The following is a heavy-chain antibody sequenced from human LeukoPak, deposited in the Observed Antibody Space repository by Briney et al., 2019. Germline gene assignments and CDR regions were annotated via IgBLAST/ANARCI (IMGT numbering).Heavy chain of an antibody. D-gene: IGHD1-1*01. V-gene: IGHV3-73*01. CDR1: GFTFSGSA. J-gene: IGHJ6*03. Sequence: GGSLRLSCAASGFTFSGSALHWVRQASGKGLEWVGRIRSTANGYATAYAASVKGRFTISRDDSKNTAYLQMDSLKTEDTAVYYCAKEYDWNPYSYYYMDVWGKGTTVTISS. CDR2: IRSTANGYAT. CDR3: AKEYDWNPYSYYYMDV.